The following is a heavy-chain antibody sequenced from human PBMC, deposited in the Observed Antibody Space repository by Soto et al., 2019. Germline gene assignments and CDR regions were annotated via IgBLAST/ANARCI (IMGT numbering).Heavy chain of an antibody. V-gene: IGHV1-69*13. CDR3: AKVATITSENWFDP. D-gene: IGHD5-12*01. Sequence: SVKVSCKASGGTFSSYAISWVRQAPGQGLEWMGGIIPIFGTANYAQKFQGRVTITADESTSTAYMELSSLRSEDTAVYYCAKVATITSENWFDPWGQGTLVTVSS. CDR2: IIPIFGTA. CDR1: GGTFSSYA. J-gene: IGHJ5*02.